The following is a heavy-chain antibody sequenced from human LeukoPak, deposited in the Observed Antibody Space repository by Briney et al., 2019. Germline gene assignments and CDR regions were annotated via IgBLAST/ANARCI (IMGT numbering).Heavy chain of an antibody. CDR1: GYSISSSSYY. J-gene: IGHJ6*03. V-gene: IGHV4-39*01. D-gene: IGHD5-12*01. CDR2: MYYSGST. CDR3: ARHRRGATDRGYYYYYVDV. Sequence: PSETLSLTCTVSGYSISSSSYYWGWIRQPPGKGLEWIGSMYYSGSTYYNPSLKSRVTISVDTSKNQFSLKLSSVTAADTAVYYCARHRRGATDRGYYYYYVDVWGKGTTVTISS.